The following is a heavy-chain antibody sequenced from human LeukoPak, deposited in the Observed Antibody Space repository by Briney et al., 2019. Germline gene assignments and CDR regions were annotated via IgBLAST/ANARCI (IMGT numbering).Heavy chain of an antibody. CDR3: ARVVTAWSMDV. CDR1: GFTVSSNY. V-gene: IGHV3-7*01. J-gene: IGHJ6*03. CDR2: IKQDGSEK. D-gene: IGHD2-21*02. Sequence: GGSLRLSCAASGFTVSSNYMGWVRQAPGKGLEWVANIKQDGSEKFYADSVKGRFTVSRDNAKNSLFLQMNSLRAEDTALYYCARVVTAWSMDVWGKGTTVTVSS.